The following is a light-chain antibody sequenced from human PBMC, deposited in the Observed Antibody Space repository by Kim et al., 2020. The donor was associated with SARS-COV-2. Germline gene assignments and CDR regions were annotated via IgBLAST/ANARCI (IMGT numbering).Light chain of an antibody. J-gene: IGLJ3*02. CDR3: NSRDSSGNRV. CDR2: GKN. CDR1: SIRSYY. V-gene: IGLV3-19*01. Sequence: ACGQTVRIKSQGDSIRSYYASWYQQKPGQAPVLVIYGKNNRPSGIPDRFSGSSSGNTASLTITGAQAEDEADYCCNSRDSSGNRVFGGGTQLTVL.